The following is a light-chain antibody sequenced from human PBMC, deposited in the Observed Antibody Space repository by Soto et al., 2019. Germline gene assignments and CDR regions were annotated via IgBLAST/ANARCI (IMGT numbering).Light chain of an antibody. Sequence: EIVLTQSPATLSLSPGERATLSCRASQSISSYFAWYQQKPGQAPRLLLYDTSNRATGIPARFSGSGSGTDFTLTISSLEPEDFAGYYCQQGSKWPLTFGGGTKVEIK. CDR2: DTS. J-gene: IGKJ4*01. CDR3: QQGSKWPLT. CDR1: QSISSY. V-gene: IGKV3-11*01.